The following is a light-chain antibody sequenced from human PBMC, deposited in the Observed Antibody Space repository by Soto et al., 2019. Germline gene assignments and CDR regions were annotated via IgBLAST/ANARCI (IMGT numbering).Light chain of an antibody. CDR1: QSISSY. CDR2: DAS. CDR3: QQPTSWPPQWT. V-gene: IGKV3-11*01. J-gene: IGKJ1*01. Sequence: QSTNTLSLPPGERATLSCMAIQSISSYLAWYQQKPGQAPRLLIYDASSRATGIPARFSGSGSGTDFTLTISSLVPEDFAVYHCQQPTSWPPQWTSGQRT.